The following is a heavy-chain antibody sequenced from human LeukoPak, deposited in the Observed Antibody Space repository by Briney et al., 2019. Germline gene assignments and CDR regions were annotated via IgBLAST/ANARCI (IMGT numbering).Heavy chain of an antibody. D-gene: IGHD2-15*01. CDR2: IWYDGSNK. V-gene: IGHV3-33*01. J-gene: IGHJ4*02. CDR3: ARGVPLSILPGGLSGFFDY. CDR1: GFTFSSYG. Sequence: PGRSLRLSCAASGFTFSSYGMHWVRQAPGKGLEWVAVIWYDGSNKYYADSVKGRFTISRDNSKNTLYLQMNSLRAEDTAVYYCARGVPLSILPGGLSGFFDYWGQGTLVTVSS.